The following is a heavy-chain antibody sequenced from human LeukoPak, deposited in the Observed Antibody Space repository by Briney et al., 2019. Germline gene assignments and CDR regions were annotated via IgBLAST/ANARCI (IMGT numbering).Heavy chain of an antibody. CDR2: IIPIFGTA. V-gene: IGHV1-69*13. CDR3: ARSEYSSGWYGNHYYYGMDV. D-gene: IGHD6-19*01. CDR1: GGTFSSYA. J-gene: IGHJ6*04. Sequence: SVKVSCKASGGTFSSYAISWVRQAPGQGLEWMGGIIPIFGTANYAQKFQGRVTITADESTSTAYMELSSLRSEDTAVYYCARSEYSSGWYGNHYYYGMDVWGKGTTVTVSS.